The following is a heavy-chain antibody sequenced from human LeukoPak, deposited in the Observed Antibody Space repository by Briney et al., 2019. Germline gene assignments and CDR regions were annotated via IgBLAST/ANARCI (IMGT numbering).Heavy chain of an antibody. CDR3: ARQEIDGGNSRYYFDY. J-gene: IGHJ4*02. CDR1: GGSISSYY. V-gene: IGHV4-34*01. CDR2: INHSGST. Sequence: SETLSLTCTVSGGSISSYYWSWIRQPPGKGLEWIGEINHSGSTNYNPSLKSRVTISVDTSKNQFSLKLSSVTAADTAVYYCARQEIDGGNSRYYFDYWGQGTLVTVSS. D-gene: IGHD4-23*01.